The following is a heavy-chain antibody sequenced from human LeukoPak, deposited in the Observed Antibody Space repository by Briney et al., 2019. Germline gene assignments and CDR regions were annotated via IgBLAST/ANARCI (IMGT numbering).Heavy chain of an antibody. D-gene: IGHD3-10*01. CDR2: IYYSGST. J-gene: IGHJ3*02. CDR3: AGSMVRGLAFDI. V-gene: IGHV4-59*01. Sequence: SETLSLTCTVSGGSISSYYWSWIRQPPGKGLEWIGYIYYSGSTNYNPSLKSRVTISVDTSKNQFSLKLSSVTAADTAVYYCAGSMVRGLAFDIWGQGIMVTVSS. CDR1: GGSISSYY.